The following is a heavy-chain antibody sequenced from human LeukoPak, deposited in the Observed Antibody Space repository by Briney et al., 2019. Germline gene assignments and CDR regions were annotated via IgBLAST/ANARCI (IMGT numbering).Heavy chain of an antibody. V-gene: IGHV3-21*01. CDR1: GFTFSSYS. Sequence: GGSLRLSCAASGFTFSSYSMNWVRQAPGKGLEWVSSISSSSYIYYADSVKGRFTISRDNAKNSLYLQMNSLRAEDTAVYYCARTPAPDNYGDLYYFDYWGQGTLVTVSS. CDR3: ARTPAPDNYGDLYYFDY. CDR2: ISSSSYI. J-gene: IGHJ4*02. D-gene: IGHD4-17*01.